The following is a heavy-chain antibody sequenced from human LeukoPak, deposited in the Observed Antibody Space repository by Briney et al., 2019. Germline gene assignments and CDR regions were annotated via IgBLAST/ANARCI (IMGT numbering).Heavy chain of an antibody. D-gene: IGHD3-22*01. J-gene: IGHJ4*02. CDR3: ARDYYDSSGYYYFDY. CDR2: IYSRGDT. V-gene: IGHV3-66*01. CDR1: EFIVSINY. Sequence: GGSLRLSCAASEFIVSINYMTWVRQAPGKGLEWVSLIYSRGDTKYADSVKGRFTISRDNSKNTLYLQMSSLRTEDTAVYYCARDYYDSSGYYYFDYWGQGTLVTVSS.